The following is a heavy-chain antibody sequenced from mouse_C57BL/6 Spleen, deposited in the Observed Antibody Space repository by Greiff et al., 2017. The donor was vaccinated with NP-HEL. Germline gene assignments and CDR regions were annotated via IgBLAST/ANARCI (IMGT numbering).Heavy chain of an antibody. CDR1: GFTFTDYY. D-gene: IGHD2-14*01. Sequence: DVQLVESGGGLVQPGGSLSLSCAASGFTFTDYYMSWVRQPPGKALEWLGFIRNKANGYTTEYSASVKGRFTISRDNSQSILYLQMNALRAEDSATYYCARRVRGDFDYWGQGTTLTVSS. J-gene: IGHJ2*01. V-gene: IGHV7-3*01. CDR3: ARRVRGDFDY. CDR2: IRNKANGYTT.